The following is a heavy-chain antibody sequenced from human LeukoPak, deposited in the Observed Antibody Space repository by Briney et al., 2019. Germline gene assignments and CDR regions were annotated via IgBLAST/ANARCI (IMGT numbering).Heavy chain of an antibody. Sequence: SETLSLTCSVSGDSINSNYWSWMRQPPGKGREWIGYIYYGGSTNYNPSLKSRVSMSVDTSKNQFSLNLSSVTAAGTAVYHCARLLAGCPGGRCRAHFDYWGQGTLVTVSS. CDR2: IYYGGST. V-gene: IGHV4-59*01. D-gene: IGHD2-15*01. CDR3: ARLLAGCPGGRCRAHFDY. CDR1: GDSINSNY. J-gene: IGHJ4*02.